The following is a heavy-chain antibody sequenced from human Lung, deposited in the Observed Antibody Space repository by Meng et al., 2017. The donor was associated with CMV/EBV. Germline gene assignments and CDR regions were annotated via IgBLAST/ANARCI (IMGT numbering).Heavy chain of an antibody. Sequence: SVXVSXXTSGGTFSSYTISWVRQAPGQGLEWMGRIIPILGIASYSQKFQGRVTITADKSTSTAYMELSSLRSEDTAVYYCAKWGWGALYGGMDVWGQGTTVTGS. V-gene: IGHV1-69*02. J-gene: IGHJ6*02. CDR3: AKWGWGALYGGMDV. D-gene: IGHD3-16*01. CDR2: IIPILGIA. CDR1: GGTFSSYT.